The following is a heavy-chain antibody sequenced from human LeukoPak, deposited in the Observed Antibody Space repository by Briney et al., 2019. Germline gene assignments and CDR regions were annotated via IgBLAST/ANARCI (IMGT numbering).Heavy chain of an antibody. D-gene: IGHD6-19*01. CDR3: ARNVGWYTYGS. V-gene: IGHV4-59*08. CDR2: IYGSGST. Sequence: SETLSLTCTVFGDSLSSHYWSWIRQSPGKGLEWIGYIYGSGSTHYDPPLRSRVTISEDTSKNQFSLKLASVTAADTAVYYCARNVGWYTYGSWGQGTLVTVSS. J-gene: IGHJ4*02. CDR1: GDSLSSHY.